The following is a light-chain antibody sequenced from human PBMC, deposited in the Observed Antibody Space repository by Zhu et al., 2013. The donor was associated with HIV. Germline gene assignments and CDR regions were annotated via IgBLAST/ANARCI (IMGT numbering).Light chain of an antibody. Sequence: DIVMTQSPDSLAVSLGERASINCKSSQSVLYTANNRNYLAWYQQKPGQPPKLLIYWASTRESGVPDRFSGSGSGTDFTLTISNLQAEDVAVYYCQQYHTTPPVTFSQGTKVEIK. CDR1: QSVLYTANNRNY. V-gene: IGKV4-1*01. J-gene: IGKJ1*01. CDR2: WAS. CDR3: QQYHTTPPVT.